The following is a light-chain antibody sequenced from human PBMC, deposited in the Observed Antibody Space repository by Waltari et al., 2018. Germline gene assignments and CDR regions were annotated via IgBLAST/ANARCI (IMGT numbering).Light chain of an antibody. V-gene: IGKV3-20*01. Sequence: LVLTQSPGTLSLSLGERATVSCRASQSVSRALARYQQKPGQAPRLLIYGASTRATGIPDRFSGSGSGTDFSLTISRLEPDDFAVYYCQHYLRLPVTFGQGTTVEI. J-gene: IGKJ1*01. CDR2: GAS. CDR3: QHYLRLPVT. CDR1: QSVSRA.